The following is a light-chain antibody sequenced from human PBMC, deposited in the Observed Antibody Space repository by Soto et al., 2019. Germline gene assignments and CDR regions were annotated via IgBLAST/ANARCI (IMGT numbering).Light chain of an antibody. Sequence: QSALTQPRSVSGSPGQSVTISCTGTSSDVGGYNYVSWYQQHPGKAPKLMIYDVSKRPSGVPDRFSGSKSGNTASLTISGLQAEAEADYYCCFSAGTHTAVFGGGTKLTVL. CDR3: CFSAGTHTAV. J-gene: IGLJ3*02. CDR2: DVS. CDR1: SSDVGGYNY. V-gene: IGLV2-11*01.